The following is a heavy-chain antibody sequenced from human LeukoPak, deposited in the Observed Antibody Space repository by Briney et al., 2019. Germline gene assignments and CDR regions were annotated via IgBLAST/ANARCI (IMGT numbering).Heavy chain of an antibody. V-gene: IGHV3-30*18. CDR1: GFRFNSQG. D-gene: IGHD1-26*01. J-gene: IGHJ3*02. CDR3: AKPLSGSYILPPNDAFDI. Sequence: PGRSLRLSCAGSGFRFNSQGIHWVRQAPGKGLEWVAVISYDGSNKYYGDSVKGRFTISRDNSKNTLYLQMNSLRVEDTAVYYCAKPLSGSYILPPNDAFDIWGQGTMVTVSS. CDR2: ISYDGSNK.